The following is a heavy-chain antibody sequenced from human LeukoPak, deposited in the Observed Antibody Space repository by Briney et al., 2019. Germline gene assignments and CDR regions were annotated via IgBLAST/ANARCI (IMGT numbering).Heavy chain of an antibody. Sequence: GGSLRLSCAASGFSVSGNYMSWVRQAPGKGLEWVAVIYIGGTTYYADSVKGRFTISRDNSKNTLYLQMNSLRAEDTAVYYCAQGRAYSGSYSFDYWGQGTLVTVSS. CDR2: IYIGGTT. CDR3: AQGRAYSGSYSFDY. V-gene: IGHV3-53*01. D-gene: IGHD1-26*01. J-gene: IGHJ4*02. CDR1: GFSVSGNY.